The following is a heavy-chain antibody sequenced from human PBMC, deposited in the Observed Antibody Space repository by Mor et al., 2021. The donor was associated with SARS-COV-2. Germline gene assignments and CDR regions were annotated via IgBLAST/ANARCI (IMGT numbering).Heavy chain of an antibody. CDR3: ARRRYSKGFDP. J-gene: IGHJ5*02. CDR2: PNGGNT. V-gene: IGHV1-8*01. D-gene: IGHD6-13*01. Sequence: PNGGNTGYAQKFQGRVTKTRNTSISTAYMELSSLRSEDTAVYYCARRRYSKGFDPWGQGTLVTVSS.